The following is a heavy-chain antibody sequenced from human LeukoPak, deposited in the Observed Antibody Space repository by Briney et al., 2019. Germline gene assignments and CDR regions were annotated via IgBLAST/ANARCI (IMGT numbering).Heavy chain of an antibody. CDR2: IRSKAYGGTT. V-gene: IGHV3-49*03. Sequence: GGSLRLSCTISGFTFGDYAMSWFRQAPGKGLEWVAFIRSKAYGGTTEYAASVKGRFTISRDDSKSIAYLQMHSLKTEDTAVYSCTRGFDFYGSGTYSDYWGQGTLVTVSS. CDR1: GFTFGDYA. J-gene: IGHJ4*02. CDR3: TRGFDFYGSGTYSDY. D-gene: IGHD3-10*01.